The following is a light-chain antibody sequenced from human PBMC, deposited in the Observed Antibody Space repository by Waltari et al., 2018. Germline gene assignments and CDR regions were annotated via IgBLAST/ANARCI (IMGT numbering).Light chain of an antibody. J-gene: IGLJ2*01. CDR1: PSDIGSNR. CDR3: ETWDDRLGGPV. V-gene: IGLV1-44*01. Sequence: QSVLTQAPSASGTPGHRVTISCSGSPSDIGSNRVPWYQQLPGTAPQPLIYVNNQRPSGVPDRFSGSKSGTSASLAISGLQSDDEADYYCETWDDRLGGPVFGGGTKLTVL. CDR2: VNN.